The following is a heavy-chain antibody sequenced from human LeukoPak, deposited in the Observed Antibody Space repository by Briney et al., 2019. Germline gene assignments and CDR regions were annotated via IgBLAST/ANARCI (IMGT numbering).Heavy chain of an antibody. Sequence: SGTLSLTCAVSGASINSRSWWSWVRQPPGKGLEWIGEIYHSGSTNYNPSLKSRVTISVDTSKNQFSLKLSSVTAADTAVYYCAALRGYSYGLVDYWGQRTLVTVSS. V-gene: IGHV4-4*02. CDR1: GASINSRSW. J-gene: IGHJ4*02. D-gene: IGHD5-18*01. CDR3: AALRGYSYGLVDY. CDR2: IYHSGST.